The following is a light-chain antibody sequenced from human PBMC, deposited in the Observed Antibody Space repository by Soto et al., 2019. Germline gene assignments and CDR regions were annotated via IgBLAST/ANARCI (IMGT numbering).Light chain of an antibody. CDR2: EVT. J-gene: IGLJ3*02. CDR1: SSDVGGYNY. Sequence: QSVLTQPPSASGSPGRSVTISCTGTSSDVGGYNYVSWYQQHPGKAPKLMIYEVTQRPSGVPNRFSGSKSGNTASLTVSGLQAEDEADYYCNSYAASGNLWVFGGGTKLTVL. CDR3: NSYAASGNLWV. V-gene: IGLV2-8*01.